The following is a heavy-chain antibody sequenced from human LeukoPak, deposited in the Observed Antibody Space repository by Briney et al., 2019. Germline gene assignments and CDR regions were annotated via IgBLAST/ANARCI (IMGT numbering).Heavy chain of an antibody. CDR2: IYSGGDT. J-gene: IGHJ3*02. Sequence: PGGSLRLSCAASGFTVSGNYMSWVRQAPGKGLEWVSVIYSGGDTYSADSVKGRFTISRDNSKNTVYLQMNSLRAEDTAVYYCARDGSGLGYCSSPNCHGAFDIWGQGTMVTVSS. D-gene: IGHD2-2*01. CDR1: GFTVSGNY. V-gene: IGHV3-53*01. CDR3: ARDGSGLGYCSSPNCHGAFDI.